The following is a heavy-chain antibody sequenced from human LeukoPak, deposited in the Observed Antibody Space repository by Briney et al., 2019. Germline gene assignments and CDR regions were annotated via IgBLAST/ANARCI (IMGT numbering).Heavy chain of an antibody. Sequence: ASVKVSCRASGYTFTGYHMHWVRQAPGQGLEWLGWINPNSGGTNYAQKFQGWDTMTRDTSISTAYMELSRLRSDDTAVYYCATGGDYHGSGNNDAFDIWGQGTMVTVSS. CDR1: GYTFTGYH. CDR3: ATGGDYHGSGNNDAFDI. V-gene: IGHV1-2*04. CDR2: INPNSGGT. D-gene: IGHD3-10*01. J-gene: IGHJ3*02.